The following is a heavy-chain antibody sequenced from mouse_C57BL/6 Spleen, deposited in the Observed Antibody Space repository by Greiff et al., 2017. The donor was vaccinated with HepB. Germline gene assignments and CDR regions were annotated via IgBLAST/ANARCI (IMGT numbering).Heavy chain of an antibody. CDR3: TRPHSSGYDAWFAY. Sequence: EVQLQQSGTVLARPGASVKMSCKTSGYTFTSYWMHWVNQRPGQGLEWIGAIYPGNSDTSYNQKFKGKAKLTAVTSASTAYMELSSLTNEDSAVYYCTRPHSSGYDAWFAYWGQGTLVTVSA. CDR2: IYPGNSDT. J-gene: IGHJ3*01. CDR1: GYTFTSYW. V-gene: IGHV1-5*01. D-gene: IGHD3-2*02.